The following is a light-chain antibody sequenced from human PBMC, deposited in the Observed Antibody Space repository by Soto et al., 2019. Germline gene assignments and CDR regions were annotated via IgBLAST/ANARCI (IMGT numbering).Light chain of an antibody. CDR2: DAS. Sequence: LHMTPSPSPPSPSQEGRDTTTCPPSQSIGTWLAWYQQKPGKAPKLLIYDASSLESGVPSRFSGSGSGTEFTLTISSLQPDDFATYYCQQYNGYSRRTFGQGTKV. J-gene: IGKJ1*01. CDR3: QQYNGYSRRT. CDR1: QSIGTW. V-gene: IGKV1-5*01.